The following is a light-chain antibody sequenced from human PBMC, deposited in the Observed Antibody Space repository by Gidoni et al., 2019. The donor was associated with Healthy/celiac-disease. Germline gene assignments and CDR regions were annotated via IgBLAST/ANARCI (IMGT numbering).Light chain of an antibody. J-gene: IGKJ4*01. V-gene: IGKV3D-15*01. Sequence: DIVITQSPATLSVSPGERATLSCSASQSVSSNLAWYQQKPGQAPRLRIYGASTRATGIPARFSGSASGTDFTLTISSLQSEDFAVYYCQQYNNWPPLTFGGGTKVEIK. CDR1: QSVSSN. CDR2: GAS. CDR3: QQYNNWPPLT.